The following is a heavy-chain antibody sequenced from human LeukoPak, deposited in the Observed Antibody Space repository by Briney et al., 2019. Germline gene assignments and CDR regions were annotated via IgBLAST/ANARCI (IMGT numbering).Heavy chain of an antibody. Sequence: GGSLRLSCAASGFTFSSYAMHWVRQAPGKGLEWVAVISYDGSNKYYADSVKGRFTISRDNAKNSLYLQMNSLRAEDTAVYYCARDLYCSSTSCYGNDYWGQGTLVTVSS. V-gene: IGHV3-30*04. J-gene: IGHJ4*02. D-gene: IGHD2-2*01. CDR3: ARDLYCSSTSCYGNDY. CDR2: ISYDGSNK. CDR1: GFTFSSYA.